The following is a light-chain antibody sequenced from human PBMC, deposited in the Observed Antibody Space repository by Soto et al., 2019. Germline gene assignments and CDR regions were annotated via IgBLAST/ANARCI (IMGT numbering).Light chain of an antibody. CDR3: QSYDSSTQV. V-gene: IGLV6-57*02. Sequence: NFMLTQPHSVSESPGKTVTISCTGSSGSIASHYVQWYQQRPGSAPTTVIYKNNQRPSGVPDRFSGSIDSSSNSASLTISGLKTEDEADYYCQSYDSSTQVFGGGTQLTVL. CDR1: SGSIASHY. J-gene: IGLJ7*01. CDR2: KNN.